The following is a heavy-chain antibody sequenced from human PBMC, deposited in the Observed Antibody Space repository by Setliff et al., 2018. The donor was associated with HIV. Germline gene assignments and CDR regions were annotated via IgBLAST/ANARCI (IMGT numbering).Heavy chain of an antibody. CDR2: MRIKSYGGTT. CDR3: VTGPDVLLWFGEQI. J-gene: IGHJ4*02. D-gene: IGHD3-10*01. Sequence: GESLRLSCTASGFTFGDHDVSWVRQTPGKGLEWVGLMRIKSYGGTTEYAASVGGRFFISGDDFKSVAYLQMNNLRVEDSGVYYCVTGPDVLLWFGEQIWGQGTRVTVSS. CDR1: GFTFGDHD. V-gene: IGHV3-49*04.